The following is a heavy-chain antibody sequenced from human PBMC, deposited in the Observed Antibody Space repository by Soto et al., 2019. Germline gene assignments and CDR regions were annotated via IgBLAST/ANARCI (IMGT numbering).Heavy chain of an antibody. CDR3: ERELDPSNIASAFDP. D-gene: IGHD6-13*01. J-gene: IGHJ5*02. CDR2: IWYDGSNK. Sequence: GGSLRLSCAASGFTFSSYGMHWVRQAPGKGLEWVAVIWYDGSNKYYADSVKGRLTISRDNSKNTLYLQLNRLRAEATAVDCYERELDPSNIASAFDPWGQETLVTVSS. CDR1: GFTFSSYG. V-gene: IGHV3-33*08.